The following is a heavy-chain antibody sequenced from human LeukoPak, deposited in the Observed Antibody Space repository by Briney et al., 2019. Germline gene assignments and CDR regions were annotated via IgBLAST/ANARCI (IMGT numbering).Heavy chain of an antibody. J-gene: IGHJ4*02. CDR2: INTKSGGT. Sequence: ASVKVSCKSSGYTFTGYYMHWGRQAPGQGLEWMGWINTKSGGTHYAQKFRGRVTMTRDTSISTAYMELSRLRYDDTAVYYCARDEAWNYVNYFDFWGQGTLVTVSS. D-gene: IGHD1-7*01. V-gene: IGHV1-2*02. CDR3: ARDEAWNYVNYFDF. CDR1: GYTFTGYY.